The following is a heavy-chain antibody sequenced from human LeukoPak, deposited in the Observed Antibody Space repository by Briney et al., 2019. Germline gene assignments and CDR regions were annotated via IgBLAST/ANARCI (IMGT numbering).Heavy chain of an antibody. CDR1: GFTFDDYA. CDR2: ISWESGSI. V-gene: IGHV3-9*01. CDR3: ARDQVSSYFDL. J-gene: IGHJ2*01. Sequence: GGSLRLSCAASGFTFDDYAMHWVRQAPGKGLEWVSGISWESGSIGYADSVKGRFTISRDDSKNTLSLQMHSLRAEDTAVYYCARDQVSSYFDLWGRGTLVTVSS.